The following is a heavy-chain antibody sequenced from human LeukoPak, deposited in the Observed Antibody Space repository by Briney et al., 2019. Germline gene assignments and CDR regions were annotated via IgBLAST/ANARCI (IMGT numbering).Heavy chain of an antibody. J-gene: IGHJ4*02. V-gene: IGHV4-59*01. CDR2: IYYSGST. CDR3: ARSLGGRYFDWLYPLDY. D-gene: IGHD3-9*01. CDR1: GGSISSYY. Sequence: SETLSLTCTVSGGSISSYYWSWIRQPPGKGLEWIGYIYYSGSTNYNPSLKSRVTISVDTSKNQFSLKLSSVTAADTAVYYCARSLGGRYFDWLYPLDYWGQGTLVTVSS.